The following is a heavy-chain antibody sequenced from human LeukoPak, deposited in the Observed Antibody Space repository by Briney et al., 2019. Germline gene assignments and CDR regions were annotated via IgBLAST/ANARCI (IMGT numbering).Heavy chain of an antibody. Sequence: GASVKVSCTASGGTFSSYAISWVRQAPGQGLEWMGGIIPIFGTANYAQKFQGRVTITADESTSTAYMELSSLRSEDTAVYYCARLAMVRGVPPYYYHYMDVWGKGTTVTISS. CDR1: GGTFSSYA. J-gene: IGHJ6*03. D-gene: IGHD3-10*01. CDR3: ARLAMVRGVPPYYYHYMDV. CDR2: IIPIFGTA. V-gene: IGHV1-69*13.